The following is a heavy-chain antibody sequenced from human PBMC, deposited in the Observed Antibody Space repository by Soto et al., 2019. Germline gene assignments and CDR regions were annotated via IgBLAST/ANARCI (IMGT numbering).Heavy chain of an antibody. J-gene: IGHJ4*02. D-gene: IGHD3-22*01. CDR1: GDSITSCSYF. CDR2: INHSGST. V-gene: IGHV4-39*07. CDR3: ARGWAYYYDSSGYSYFDY. Sequence: SETLSLTCTVSGDSITSCSYFWAWIRQSPGTGLEWIGKINHSGSTNYNPSLKSRVTISVDTSKNQFSLKLSSVTAADTAVYYCARGWAYYYDSSGYSYFDYWGQGTLVTVSS.